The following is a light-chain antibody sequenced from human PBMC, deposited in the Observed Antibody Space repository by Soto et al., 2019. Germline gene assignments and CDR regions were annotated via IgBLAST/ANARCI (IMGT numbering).Light chain of an antibody. Sequence: QSALTQPASVSGSPGQSITISCTGTSSDVGSYNLVSWYQQHPGKAPKLLIYEGSKRPSGVSNRFSGSKSGNTASLTISGRQAEDEADYYCCSYVGGTPGVFGGGTKLTVL. J-gene: IGLJ3*02. CDR3: CSYVGGTPGV. V-gene: IGLV2-23*01. CDR2: EGS. CDR1: SSDVGSYNL.